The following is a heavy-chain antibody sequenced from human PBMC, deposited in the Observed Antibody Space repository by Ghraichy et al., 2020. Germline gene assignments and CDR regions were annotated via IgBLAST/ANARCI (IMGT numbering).Heavy chain of an antibody. CDR3: ARDQGEIAAAGFDY. V-gene: IGHV3-48*03. D-gene: IGHD6-13*01. J-gene: IGHJ4*02. CDR1: GFTFSSYE. Sequence: GGSLRLSCAASGFTFSSYEMNWVRQAPGKGLEWVSYISSSGSTIYYADSVKGRFTISRDNAKNSLYLQMNSLRAEDTAVYYCARDQGEIAAAGFDYWGQGTLVTVSS. CDR2: ISSSGSTI.